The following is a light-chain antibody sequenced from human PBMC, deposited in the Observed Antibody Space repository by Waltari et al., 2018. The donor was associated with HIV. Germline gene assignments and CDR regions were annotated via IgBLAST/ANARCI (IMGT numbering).Light chain of an antibody. CDR3: SSLTLTHSVL. Sequence: QSALAQPASVAGSPGQSITISCPVSISDIGLYAFVPWYQQYPGKAPRLLIFSVSSRPSGISERFSGFKSHNTATLTISDLQPEDEADYYCSSLTLTHSVLFGGGTRLTVL. V-gene: IGLV2-14*03. CDR2: SVS. CDR1: ISDIGLYAF. J-gene: IGLJ3*02.